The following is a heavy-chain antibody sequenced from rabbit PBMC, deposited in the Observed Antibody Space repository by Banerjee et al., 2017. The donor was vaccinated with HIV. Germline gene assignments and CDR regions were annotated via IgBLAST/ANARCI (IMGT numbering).Heavy chain of an antibody. V-gene: IGHV1S45*01. CDR1: GFSFSNGYV. J-gene: IGHJ3*01. Sequence: QEQLEESGGDLVKPEGSLTLTCTASGFSFSNGYVMCWVRQAPGKGLEWIACINTISGDTVYATWAKGRFTISKASWTTVTLQMTSLTAADTASYFCARSWAYGSSSAYYDLWGQGTLVTVS. D-gene: IGHD1-1*01. CDR3: ARSWAYGSSSAYYDL. CDR2: INTISGDT.